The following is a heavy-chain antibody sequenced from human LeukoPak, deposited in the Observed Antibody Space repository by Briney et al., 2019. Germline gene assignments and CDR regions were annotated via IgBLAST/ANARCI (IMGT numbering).Heavy chain of an antibody. CDR2: IIPILGIA. CDR1: GGTFSSYT. D-gene: IGHD5-24*01. J-gene: IGHJ4*02. Sequence: SVKVCCKASGGTFSSYTISWVRQAPGQGLEWMRRIIPILGIANYAQKFQGRVTITADKSTSTAYMELSSLRSEDTAVYYCARDRRDGYNYLMAFDYWGQGTLVTVSS. CDR3: ARDRRDGYNYLMAFDY. V-gene: IGHV1-69*04.